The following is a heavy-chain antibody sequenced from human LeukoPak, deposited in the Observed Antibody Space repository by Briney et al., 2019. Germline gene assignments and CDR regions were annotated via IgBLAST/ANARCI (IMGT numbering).Heavy chain of an antibody. V-gene: IGHV3-48*02. J-gene: IGHJ4*02. CDR2: ISSSSNII. CDR1: GFTFSGYA. CDR3: VRDRAYSFDY. D-gene: IGHD2-21*01. Sequence: GGSLRLSCAASGFTFSGYAMNWVRQAPGKGLEWVSHIYISSSSNIISYADSVKGRFTTSRDNAQNSLYLQMNGLRDEDTAVYYCVRDRAYSFDYWGQGILVTVSS.